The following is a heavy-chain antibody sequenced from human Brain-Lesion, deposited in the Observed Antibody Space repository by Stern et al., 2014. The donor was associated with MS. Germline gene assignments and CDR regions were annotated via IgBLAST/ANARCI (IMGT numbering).Heavy chain of an antibody. J-gene: IGHJ4*02. CDR1: GGSVGSGSYD. CDR3: ARDKEDTNMAFRYFDN. V-gene: IGHV4-61*02. D-gene: IGHD5-18*01. CDR2: IYTTGST. Sequence: VQLQESGPGLVKPSQTLSLTCTVSGGSVGSGSYDWSWIRQPAGKGLEWIGRIYTTGSTYYNPSLQSRVSISIATSKNQFSLKLTSVTAADTAVYYCARDKEDTNMAFRYFDNWGQGTLVTVSS.